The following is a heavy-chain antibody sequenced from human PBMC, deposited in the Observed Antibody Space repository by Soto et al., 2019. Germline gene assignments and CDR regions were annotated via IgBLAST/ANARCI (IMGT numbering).Heavy chain of an antibody. CDR1: GDSVSSNNVA. CDR3: ARESSGYYYRYFDC. Sequence: SQTLSLTCDISGDSVSSNNVAWNWIRQSPSTGLEWLGRTYYRSQWYDDYAESVKSRISIIPDTSKNQFSLRLNSVTPEDTAAYYCARESSGYYYRYFDCWGQGTLVTVSS. CDR2: TYYRSQWYD. V-gene: IGHV6-1*01. J-gene: IGHJ4*02. D-gene: IGHD3-22*01.